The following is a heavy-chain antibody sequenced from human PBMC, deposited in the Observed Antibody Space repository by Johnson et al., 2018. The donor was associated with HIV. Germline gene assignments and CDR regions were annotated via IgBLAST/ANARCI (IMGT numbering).Heavy chain of an antibody. J-gene: IGHJ3*02. D-gene: IGHD1-7*01. CDR2: INWNGGST. V-gene: IGHV3-20*04. CDR3: ARGLGGGITGTTGDAFDI. Sequence: VQLVESGGGVVRPGGSLRLSCAASGFTFDDYGMSWVRQAPGKGLEWVSGINWNGGSTSYADSVKGRFTISRDNAKNSLYVQMNSLRAEDTAVYYCARGLGGGITGTTGDAFDIWGQGTMVTVSS. CDR1: GFTFDDYG.